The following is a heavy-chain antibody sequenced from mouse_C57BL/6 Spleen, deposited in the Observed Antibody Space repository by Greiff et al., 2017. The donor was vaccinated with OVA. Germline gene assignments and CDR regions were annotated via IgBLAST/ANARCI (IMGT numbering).Heavy chain of an antibody. CDR1: GYTFTSYW. D-gene: IGHD1-1*01. V-gene: IGHV1-50*01. Sequence: QVQLQQPGAELVKPGASVKLSCKASGYTFTSYWMQWVKQRPGQGLEWIGEIDPSDSYTNYNQKFKGKATLTADTSSSTAYMQLSSLTSEDSTVYYCARRVVARYFDVWGTGTTVTVSS. CDR2: IDPSDSYT. J-gene: IGHJ1*03. CDR3: ARRVVARYFDV.